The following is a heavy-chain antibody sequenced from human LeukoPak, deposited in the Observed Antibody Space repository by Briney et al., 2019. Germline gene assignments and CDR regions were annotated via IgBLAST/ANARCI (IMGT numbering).Heavy chain of an antibody. D-gene: IGHD3-3*01. Sequence: SVKVSCKASGGTFSSYAISWVRQAPGQGLEWMGRIIPIFGTANYAQKFQGRVTITADESTSTAYMELSSLRSEDTAVYYCARYYDFWSGYSAGSRTYNWFDPWGQGTLVTVSS. CDR1: GGTFSSYA. CDR2: IIPIFGTA. V-gene: IGHV1-69*15. J-gene: IGHJ5*02. CDR3: ARYYDFWSGYSAGSRTYNWFDP.